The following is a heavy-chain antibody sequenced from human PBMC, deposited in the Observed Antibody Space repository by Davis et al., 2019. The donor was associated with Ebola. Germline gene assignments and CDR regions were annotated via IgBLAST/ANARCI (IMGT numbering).Heavy chain of an antibody. Sequence: GESLKISCAASGFTFSSYSMNWVRQAPGKGLEWVSSISSSSSYIYYADSVTGRFTISRDNAKNSLYLQMNSLRAEDTAVYYCARARTRYSGYDDYWGQGTLVTVSS. CDR3: ARARTRYSGYDDY. V-gene: IGHV3-21*01. D-gene: IGHD5-12*01. CDR1: GFTFSSYS. J-gene: IGHJ4*02. CDR2: ISSSSSYI.